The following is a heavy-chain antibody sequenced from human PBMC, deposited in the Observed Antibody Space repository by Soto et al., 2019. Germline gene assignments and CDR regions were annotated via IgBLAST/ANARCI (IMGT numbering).Heavy chain of an antibody. Sequence: EVQLVESGGGLVKPGGSLRLSCTGSGFPFSAYNINWVRQAPGKGLEWVSSITVGSSHIYQPNSMKGRFTISRDDAKISVYLQIDCLRDEDRALYYGSRTPEVGFRGAYRCERTLGSGS. V-gene: IGHV3-21*01. CDR3: SRTPEVGFRGAY. CDR1: GFPFSAYN. D-gene: IGHD1-26*01. J-gene: IGHJ4*02. CDR2: ITVGSSHI.